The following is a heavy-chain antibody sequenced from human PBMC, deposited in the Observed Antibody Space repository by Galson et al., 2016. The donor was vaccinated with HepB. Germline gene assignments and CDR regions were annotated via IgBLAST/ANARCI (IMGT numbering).Heavy chain of an antibody. CDR2: ISGNGDSI. CDR1: GFTFSSYA. Sequence: SLRLSCAASGFTFSSYAMSWVRQAPGKGLEWVSAISGNGDSIYYADSVRGRFTISRDNSKNTLFLQINSLRAEDTAVFYCARGFWFGLGRKYGMDVWGQGTTVTVSS. CDR3: ARGFWFGLGRKYGMDV. J-gene: IGHJ6*02. V-gene: IGHV3-23*01. D-gene: IGHD3-10*01.